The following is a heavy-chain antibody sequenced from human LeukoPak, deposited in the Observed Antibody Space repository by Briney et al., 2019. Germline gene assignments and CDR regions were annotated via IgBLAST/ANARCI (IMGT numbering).Heavy chain of an antibody. CDR3: ARDLNPMVRGVIRPYCFDY. V-gene: IGHV3-21*01. Sequence: GGSLRLSCAASGFTFSSYSMNWVRQAPGEGLEWVSSISSSSSYIYYADSVKGRFTISRDNAKNSLYLQMNSLRAEDTAVYYCARDLNPMVRGVIRPYCFDYWGQGTLVTVSS. D-gene: IGHD3-10*01. CDR2: ISSSSSYI. CDR1: GFTFSSYS. J-gene: IGHJ4*02.